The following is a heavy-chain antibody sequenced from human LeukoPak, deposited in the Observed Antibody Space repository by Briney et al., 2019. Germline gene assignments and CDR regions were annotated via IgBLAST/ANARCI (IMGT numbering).Heavy chain of an antibody. J-gene: IGHJ4*02. D-gene: IGHD3-22*01. Sequence: SETLSLTCTVSGGSISSSGYYWRWIRQPPGKGLEWIGSIYYSGSTYYNPSLKSRVTISVDTSKDQFSLKLSSVTAADTAVYYCARHGYYDSSGYYPAGYFDYWGQGTLVTVSS. CDR2: IYYSGST. V-gene: IGHV4-39*01. CDR3: ARHGYYDSSGYYPAGYFDY. CDR1: GGSISSSGYY.